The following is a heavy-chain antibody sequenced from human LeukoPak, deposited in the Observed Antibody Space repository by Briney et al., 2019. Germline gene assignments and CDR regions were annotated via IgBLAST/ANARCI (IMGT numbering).Heavy chain of an antibody. Sequence: SETLSLTCAVYGGSFSGYYWSWIRQPPGKGLEWIGEITHSGSTNYNPSLKSRVTISVDTSKNQVSLKLSSVTAADTAVYYCARGPTYYDFWSGYSTVYYYGMDVWGQGTTVTVSS. CDR3: ARGPTYYDFWSGYSTVYYYGMDV. V-gene: IGHV4-34*01. J-gene: IGHJ6*02. D-gene: IGHD3-3*01. CDR1: GGSFSGYY. CDR2: ITHSGST.